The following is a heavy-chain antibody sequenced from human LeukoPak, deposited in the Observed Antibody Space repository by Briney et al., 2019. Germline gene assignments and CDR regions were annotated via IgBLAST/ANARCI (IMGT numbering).Heavy chain of an antibody. CDR3: AKDFFPSGSPWLGFFQQ. D-gene: IGHD3-10*01. J-gene: IGHJ1*01. CDR2: ISWDAGRT. Sequence: GGSLRLSCAASGFTFDDYTMHWVRQAPGKGLEWVSLISWDAGRTYYADSVKGRFTISRDNSKNSLYLQMNSLRAEDTAFYYGAKDFFPSGSPWLGFFQQWGQGTLVTVSS. CDR1: GFTFDDYT. V-gene: IGHV3-43*01.